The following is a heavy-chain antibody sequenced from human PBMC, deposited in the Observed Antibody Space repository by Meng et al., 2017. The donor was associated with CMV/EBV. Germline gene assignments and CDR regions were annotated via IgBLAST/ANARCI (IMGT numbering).Heavy chain of an antibody. D-gene: IGHD6-19*01. CDR1: GFTFSDYY. Sequence: QVQLVQSGVEMKEPGASVKVSCTTSGFTFSDYYIHWVRQAPGQGLEWMGWVNSNNDATNYARKFQGRVSMTRDTSISTAHMELSRLMSDDTAVYYCVRSSGWSLFDYWGQGTLVTVSS. V-gene: IGHV1-2*02. J-gene: IGHJ4*02. CDR3: VRSSGWSLFDY. CDR2: VNSNNDAT.